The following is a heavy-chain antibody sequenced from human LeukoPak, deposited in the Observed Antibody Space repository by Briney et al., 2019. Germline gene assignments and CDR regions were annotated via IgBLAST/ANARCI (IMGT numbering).Heavy chain of an antibody. CDR2: IYHSGST. J-gene: IGHJ4*02. Sequence: SQTLSLTCAVSGGSISSGGYSWSWIRQPPGKGLEWIGYIYHSGSTYYNPSLKSRVTISVDRSKNQFSLKLSSVTAEDTAVYYCARDEGGWSFDYWGQGTLVTVSS. D-gene: IGHD5-12*01. V-gene: IGHV4-30-2*01. CDR1: GGSISSGGYS. CDR3: ARDEGGWSFDY.